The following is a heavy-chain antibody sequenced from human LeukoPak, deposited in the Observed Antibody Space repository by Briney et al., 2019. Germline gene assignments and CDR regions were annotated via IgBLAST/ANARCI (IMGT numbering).Heavy chain of an antibody. J-gene: IGHJ5*02. V-gene: IGHV3-74*01. CDR3: AKDWAAGSLWFDP. CDR1: RFSFSNYW. D-gene: IGHD6-13*01. Sequence: PGGSLRLSCAASRFSFSNYWMHWVRQAPGKGLVWVSRVKSDGSNPSYADSVKGRFTISRDNSKNTLYLQMNSLRAEDTAVYYCAKDWAAGSLWFDPWGQGTLVTVPS. CDR2: VKSDGSNP.